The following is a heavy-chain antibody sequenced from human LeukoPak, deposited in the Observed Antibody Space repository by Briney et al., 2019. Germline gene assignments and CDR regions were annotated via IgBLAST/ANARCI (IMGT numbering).Heavy chain of an antibody. D-gene: IGHD3-22*01. CDR2: ILHDGSNK. CDR1: GFTFSNYA. CDR3: ARAPYDSSGYFYWYFDL. Sequence: GGSLRLSCAASGFTFSNYAMHWVRQAPRKGLEWVAVILHDGSNKYHADSVKGRFTISRDNSKKTLYLQMNNLTSEDTAVYYCARAPYDSSGYFYWYFDLWGRGTLVTVSS. J-gene: IGHJ2*01. V-gene: IGHV3-30*03.